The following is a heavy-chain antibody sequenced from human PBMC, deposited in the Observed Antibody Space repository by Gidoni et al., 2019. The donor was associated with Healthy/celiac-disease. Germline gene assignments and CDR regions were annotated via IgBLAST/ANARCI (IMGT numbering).Heavy chain of an antibody. CDR2: IYYSGST. CDR3: ATREYSGYEQDYYFDY. V-gene: IGHV4-39*01. D-gene: IGHD5-12*01. J-gene: IGHJ4*02. CDR1: GGSISSSSYY. Sequence: QLQLQESGPGLVKPSETLSLTCTVSGGSISSSSYYWGWIRQPPGKGLEWIGSIYYSGSTYYNPSLKSRVTISVDTSKNQFSLKLSSVTAADTAVYYCATREYSGYEQDYYFDYWGQGTLVTVSS.